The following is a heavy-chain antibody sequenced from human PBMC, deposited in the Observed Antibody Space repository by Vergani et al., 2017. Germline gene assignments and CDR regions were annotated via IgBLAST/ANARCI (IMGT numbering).Heavy chain of an antibody. J-gene: IGHJ4*02. V-gene: IGHV3-30*02. CDR2: IRYDESNI. D-gene: IGHD6-13*01. Sequence: QVQLVESGGGVVQPGESLRLSCAASGFSFSSYGMHWVRVRQAPGKGLEWLAFIRYDESNIFYAESVKDRFTISRDNSKSMLYLHIKSLRPEGTALYYCVKDRGSSIGFDDWGQGRLVTVSS. CDR3: VKDRGSSIGFDD. CDR1: GFSFSSYG.